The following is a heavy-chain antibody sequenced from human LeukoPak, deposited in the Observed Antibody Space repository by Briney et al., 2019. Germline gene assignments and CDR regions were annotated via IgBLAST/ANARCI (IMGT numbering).Heavy chain of an antibody. D-gene: IGHD3-22*01. CDR1: GFTFSSYA. Sequence: GGSLRLSCAASGFTFSSYAMSWVRQAPGKGLEWVSAISGSGGSTYSADSVKGRFTISRDNSKNTLYLQMNSLRAEDTAVYYCAKPPQSLVMVIHLDYWGQGTLVTVSS. J-gene: IGHJ4*02. V-gene: IGHV3-23*01. CDR2: ISGSGGST. CDR3: AKPPQSLVMVIHLDY.